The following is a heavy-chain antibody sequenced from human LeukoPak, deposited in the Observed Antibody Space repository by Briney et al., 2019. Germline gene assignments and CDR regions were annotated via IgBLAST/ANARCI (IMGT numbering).Heavy chain of an antibody. V-gene: IGHV1-69*01. CDR3: ARVGALRREYYFDY. CDR2: IIPIFGTA. CDR1: GGTFSSYA. J-gene: IGHJ4*02. Sequence: GASVKVSCKASGGTFSSYAISWVRQAPGQGLEWMGGIIPIFGTANYAQKFQGRVTITADESTSTAYMELSSLRSEDTAVYYYARVGALRREYYFDYWGQGTLVTVSS.